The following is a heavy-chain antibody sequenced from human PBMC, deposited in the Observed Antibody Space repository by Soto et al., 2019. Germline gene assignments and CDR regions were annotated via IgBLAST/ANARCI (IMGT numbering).Heavy chain of an antibody. CDR2: IWYDGSNK. CDR1: GFTFSIYG. J-gene: IGHJ4*02. V-gene: IGHV3-33*01. Sequence: GGSLRLSCAASGFTFSIYGMHWVRQAPGKGLEWVAVIWYDGSNKNYADSVQGRFTISRDNPKNTLYLQMNSLRAEDTAVYYCARARGQVAAAGVGYWGQGTLVTVSS. D-gene: IGHD6-13*01. CDR3: ARARGQVAAAGVGY.